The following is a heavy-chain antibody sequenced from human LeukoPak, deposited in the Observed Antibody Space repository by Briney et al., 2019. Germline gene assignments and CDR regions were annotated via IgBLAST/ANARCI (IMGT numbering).Heavy chain of an antibody. Sequence: GGSLRLSCAASGFTSSSYAMSWVRQAPGKGLEWVSAISGSGGSTYYADSVQGRFTISRDNSKNTLYLQMNSLRAEDTAVYYCAKEPRYCSGGSCPYFAYWGQGTLVTVSS. CDR2: ISGSGGST. J-gene: IGHJ4*02. CDR3: AKEPRYCSGGSCPYFAY. D-gene: IGHD2-15*01. V-gene: IGHV3-23*01. CDR1: GFTSSSYA.